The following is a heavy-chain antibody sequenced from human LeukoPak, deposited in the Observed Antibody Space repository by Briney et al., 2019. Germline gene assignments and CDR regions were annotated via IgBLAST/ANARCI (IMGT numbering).Heavy chain of an antibody. CDR1: GFTFSNYG. CDR2: IRYDGSNK. J-gene: IGHJ4*02. V-gene: IGHV3-30*02. CDR3: ARGTLNIPGEHGAFDY. Sequence: PGGSLRLSCAASGFTFSNYGMHWVRQAPGKGLEWVAFIRYDGSNKCYADSVKGRFTISRDNAKNSLYLQMNSLRAEDTAVYYCARGTLNIPGEHGAFDYWGQGTLVTVSS. D-gene: IGHD1-14*01.